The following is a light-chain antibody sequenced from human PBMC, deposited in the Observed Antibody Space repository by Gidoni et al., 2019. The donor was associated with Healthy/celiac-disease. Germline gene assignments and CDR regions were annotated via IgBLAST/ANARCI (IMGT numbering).Light chain of an antibody. V-gene: IGKV3-11*01. CDR2: DAS. J-gene: IGKJ5*01. CDR3: QQRSNWPPRIT. Sequence: PGEKATLSCRASQSVSSYLAWYQQKPGQAPRLLIYDASNRATGIPARFSGSGSGTDFTLTISSLEPEDFAVYYCQQRSNWPPRITFGQGTQLEIK. CDR1: QSVSSY.